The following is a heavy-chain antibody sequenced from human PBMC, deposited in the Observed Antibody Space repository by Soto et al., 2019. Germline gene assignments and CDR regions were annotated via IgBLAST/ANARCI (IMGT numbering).Heavy chain of an antibody. J-gene: IGHJ4*02. CDR3: ARDRADDYGDYDFDY. CDR1: GGSISGNY. V-gene: IGHV4-59*01. CDR2: IFYSGST. Sequence: SETLSLTCTVSGGSISGNYWTWIRQPPGKGLEWIGFIFYSGSTSYNPSLKSRVTISIDTSEYQFSLKLNSVTAADTAVYYCARDRADDYGDYDFDYWGQGTLVTVSS. D-gene: IGHD4-17*01.